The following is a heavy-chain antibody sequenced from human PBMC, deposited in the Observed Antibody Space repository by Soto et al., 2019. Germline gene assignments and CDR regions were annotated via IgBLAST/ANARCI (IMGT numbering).Heavy chain of an antibody. CDR1: GFTFSSYA. V-gene: IGHV3-23*01. D-gene: IGHD6-13*01. J-gene: IGHJ6*03. CDR3: AKGYSTRRLHPDYYYYYMDV. Sequence: GGSLRLSCAASGFTFSSYAMSWVRQAPGKGLEWVSAISGSGGSTYYADSVKGRFTISRDNSKNTLYLQMNSLRAEDTAVYYCAKGYSTRRLHPDYYYYYMDVWGKGTTVTVSS. CDR2: ISGSGGST.